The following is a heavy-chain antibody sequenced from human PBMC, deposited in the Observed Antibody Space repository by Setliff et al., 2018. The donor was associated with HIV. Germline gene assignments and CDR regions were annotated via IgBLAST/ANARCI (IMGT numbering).Heavy chain of an antibody. D-gene: IGHD3-10*01. CDR1: GGTFSSYA. V-gene: IGHV1-69*13. CDR3: ARAGGNYYGSGKVYYYYYYMDV. J-gene: IGHJ6*03. Sequence: GASVKISCKASGGTFSSYAISWVRQAPGQGLEWMGGIIPIFGTANYAQKFQGRVTITADESTSTAYMELSSLRSEDTAVYYCARAGGNYYGSGKVYYYYYYMDVWGKGTTVTVSS. CDR2: IIPIFGTA.